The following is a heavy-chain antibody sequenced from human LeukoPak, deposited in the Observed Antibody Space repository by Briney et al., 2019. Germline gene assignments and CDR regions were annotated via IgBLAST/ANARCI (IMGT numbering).Heavy chain of an antibody. J-gene: IGHJ1*01. CDR3: ARHGGSYHSDFQH. CDR1: GYSFTSYW. Sequence: GESLKICKGSGYSFTSYWIGWVRQMPGKGLEWMGIIYPGDSDTRYSPSFQGQVTISADKSISTAYLQWSSLKASDTAMYYCARHGGSYHSDFQHWGQGTLVTVSS. CDR2: IYPGDSDT. V-gene: IGHV5-51*01. D-gene: IGHD1-26*01.